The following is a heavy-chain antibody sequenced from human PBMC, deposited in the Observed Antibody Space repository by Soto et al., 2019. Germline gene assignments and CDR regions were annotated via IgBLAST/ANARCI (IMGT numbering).Heavy chain of an antibody. D-gene: IGHD2-8*01. V-gene: IGHV1-46*01. CDR2: INPSGGST. J-gene: IGHJ4*01. CDR1: GYTFTSYY. CDR3: ARDRDIVRMVYALNLMYYFDC. Sequence: ASVKVSCKASGYTFTSYYMHWVRQAPGQGLEWMGIINPSGGSTSYAQKFQGRVIITRDTSTSTTYNQLSSLRTEATAVYYCARDRDIVRMVYALNLMYYFDCLGQGTLVTRS.